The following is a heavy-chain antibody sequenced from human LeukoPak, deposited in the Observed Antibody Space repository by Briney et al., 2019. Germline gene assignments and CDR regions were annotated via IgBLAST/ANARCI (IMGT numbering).Heavy chain of an antibody. D-gene: IGHD4-17*01. J-gene: IGHJ3*02. CDR1: GIIFSEFG. Sequence: GGSLRLSCAASGIIFSEFGMSCVRQAPGKGLEWVATVLGSGVPTHYAESVQGRLTISRDNYKNTLYLQMGSLRAEDTAKYYCAKDPNGDYIGTFHIWGQGTMVIVS. CDR3: AKDPNGDYIGTFHI. V-gene: IGHV3-23*01. CDR2: VLGSGVPT.